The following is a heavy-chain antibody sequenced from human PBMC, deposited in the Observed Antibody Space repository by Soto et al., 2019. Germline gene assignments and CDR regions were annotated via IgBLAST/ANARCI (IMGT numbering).Heavy chain of an antibody. CDR2: ISYDGSNK. V-gene: IGHV3-30-3*01. CDR3: ARGCSTSCYTNPYYYYYGMDV. D-gene: IGHD2-2*01. Sequence: PGGSLRLSCAASGFTFSSYAMHWVRQAPGKGLEWVAVISYDGSNKYYADSVKGRFTISRDNSKNTLYLQMNSLRAEDTAVYYCARGCSTSCYTNPYYYYYGMDVWGQGTTVTVS. J-gene: IGHJ6*02. CDR1: GFTFSSYA.